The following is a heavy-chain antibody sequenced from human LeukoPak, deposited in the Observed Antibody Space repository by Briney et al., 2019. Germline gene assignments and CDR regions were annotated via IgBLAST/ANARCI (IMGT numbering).Heavy chain of an antibody. Sequence: PSETLSLTCAVYGGSFSGYYWSWIRQPPGKGLEWIGEINHSGSTNYNPSLKSRVTISVDTSKNQFSPKLSSVTAADTAVYYCASREEVVAAADYWGQGTLVTVSS. CDR2: INHSGST. CDR3: ASREEVVAAADY. CDR1: GGSFSGYY. D-gene: IGHD2-15*01. V-gene: IGHV4-34*01. J-gene: IGHJ4*02.